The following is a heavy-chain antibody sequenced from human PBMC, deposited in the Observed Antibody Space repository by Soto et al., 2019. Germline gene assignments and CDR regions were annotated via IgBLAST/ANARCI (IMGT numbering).Heavy chain of an antibody. D-gene: IGHD3-10*01. CDR3: ARGTMVRGVIITGRFDP. CDR1: GYTFTSYD. Sequence: QVQLVQSGAEVKKPGASVKVSCKASGYTFTSYDINWVRQATGQGLEWMGWMNPNSGNTGYAQKFQGRVTMTRNTSISTAYMELSSLRSEDTAVYYCARGTMVRGVIITGRFDPWGQGTLVTVSS. CDR2: MNPNSGNT. V-gene: IGHV1-8*01. J-gene: IGHJ5*02.